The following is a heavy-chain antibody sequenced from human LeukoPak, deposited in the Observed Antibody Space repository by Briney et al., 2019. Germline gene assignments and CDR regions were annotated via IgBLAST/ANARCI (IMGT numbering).Heavy chain of an antibody. V-gene: IGHV1-69*05. CDR2: IIPIFGTA. D-gene: IGHD1-26*01. Sequence: SVKVSCKASGGTFSSYAISWVRQAPGQGLEWMGRIIPIFGTANYAQKFQGRVTITTDESTSTVYMELSSLRSEDTAVYYCARDSTPTYYSGTYYFEYWGQGTLVTVSS. J-gene: IGHJ4*02. CDR3: ARDSTPTYYSGTYYFEY. CDR1: GGTFSSYA.